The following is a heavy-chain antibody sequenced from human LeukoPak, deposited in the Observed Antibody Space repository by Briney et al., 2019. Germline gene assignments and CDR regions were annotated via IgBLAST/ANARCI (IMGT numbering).Heavy chain of an antibody. J-gene: IGHJ1*01. CDR3: ARGSGDYVDGSGPRPSRYFQH. CDR2: INHSGST. CDR1: GGSFSGYY. Sequence: SETLSLTCAVYGGSFSGYYWSWIRQPPGKGLEWIGEINHSGSTNYNPSLKSRVTISVDTSKNQFSLKLSSVTAADTAVYYCARGSGDYVDGSGPRPSRYFQHWGQGTLVTVSS. D-gene: IGHD3-10*01. V-gene: IGHV4-34*01.